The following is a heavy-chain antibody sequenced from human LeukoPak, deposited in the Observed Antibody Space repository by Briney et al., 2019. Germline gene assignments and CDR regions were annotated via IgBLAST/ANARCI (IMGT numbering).Heavy chain of an antibody. J-gene: IGHJ4*02. CDR3: ASSGYSSSWWSYFDY. CDR2: ISAYNGNT. V-gene: IGHV1-18*01. Sequence: PRASVKVSCKASGYTFTSYGISWVRQAPGQGLEWMGWISAYNGNTNYAQKLQGRVTMTTDTSTSTAYMELRSLRSDDTAVYYCASSGYSSSWWSYFDYWGQGTLVTVSS. D-gene: IGHD6-13*01. CDR1: GYTFTSYG.